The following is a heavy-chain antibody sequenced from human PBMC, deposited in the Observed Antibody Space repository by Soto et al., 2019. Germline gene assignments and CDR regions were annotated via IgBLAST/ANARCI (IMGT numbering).Heavy chain of an antibody. CDR1: GGSISSSSYY. Sequence: SETLSLTCTVSGGSISSSSYYWGWIRQPPGKGLEWIGSIYYSGSTYYNPSLKSRVTISVDTSKNQFSLKLSSVTAADTAVYYCATRFTRSGYYYGMDVWGQGTTVTVSS. D-gene: IGHD3-10*01. CDR2: IYYSGST. V-gene: IGHV4-39*01. J-gene: IGHJ6*02. CDR3: ATRFTRSGYYYGMDV.